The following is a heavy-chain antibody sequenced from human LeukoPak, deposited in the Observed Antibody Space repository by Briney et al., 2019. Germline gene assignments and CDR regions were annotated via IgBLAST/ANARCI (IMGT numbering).Heavy chain of an antibody. V-gene: IGHV4-59*01. D-gene: IGHD6-13*01. Sequence: TSETLSLTCTVSGDSISSYYWSWIRQPPGKGLEWIGYIYYSGSTNYNPSLKSRVTISVDTSKNQFSLKLSSVTAADTAVYYCARTRYSSSWYWFDPWGQGTLVTVSS. CDR3: ARTRYSSSWYWFDP. CDR2: IYYSGST. J-gene: IGHJ5*02. CDR1: GDSISSYY.